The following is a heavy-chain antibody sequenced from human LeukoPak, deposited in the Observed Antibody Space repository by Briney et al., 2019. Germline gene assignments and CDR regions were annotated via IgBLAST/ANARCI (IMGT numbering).Heavy chain of an antibody. CDR2: IYHSGST. Sequence: SQTLSLTCTVSGGSISSGGYYWSWIRQPPGKGLEWIGYIYHSGSTYYNPSLKSRVTISVDRSKNQFSLKLSSVTAADTAVYYCAREYLYDSSGPGTFDIWGQGTMVTVSS. D-gene: IGHD3-22*01. J-gene: IGHJ3*02. V-gene: IGHV4-30-2*01. CDR3: AREYLYDSSGPGTFDI. CDR1: GGSISSGGYY.